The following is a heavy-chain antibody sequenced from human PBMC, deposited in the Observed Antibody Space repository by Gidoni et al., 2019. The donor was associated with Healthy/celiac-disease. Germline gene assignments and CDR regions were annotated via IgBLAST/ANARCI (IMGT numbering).Heavy chain of an antibody. V-gene: IGHV3-30*03. CDR3: ARDWWDYYDSSGYH. J-gene: IGHJ5*02. CDR2: ISYDGSNK. Sequence: QVQLVESGGGVVQPGRSLRLSCAASGFTFRSYGMHWVRQAPGKGLEWVAVISYDGSNKYYADSVKGRFTISRDNSKNTLYLQMNSLRAEDTAVYYCARDWWDYYDSSGYHWGQGTLVTVSS. CDR1: GFTFRSYG. D-gene: IGHD3-22*01.